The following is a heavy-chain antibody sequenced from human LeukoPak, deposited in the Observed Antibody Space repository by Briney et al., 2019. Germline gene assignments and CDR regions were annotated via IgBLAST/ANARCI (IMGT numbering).Heavy chain of an antibody. J-gene: IGHJ4*02. CDR2: INPNDGDT. CDR1: GYTFTDYY. CDR3: ARANFLYCCSTTCLFDY. D-gene: IGHD2-2*01. Sequence: GASVTVSCKASGYTFTDYYMHWVRQAPGQGVEWMGWINPNDGDTNYAQKFQGRVTITRDTSISTAHMEVSRLRSDDTAVYYCARANFLYCCSTTCLFDYWGQGTLVTVSS. V-gene: IGHV1-2*02.